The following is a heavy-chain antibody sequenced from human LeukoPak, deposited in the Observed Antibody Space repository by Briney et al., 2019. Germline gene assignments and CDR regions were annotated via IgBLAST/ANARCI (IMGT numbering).Heavy chain of an antibody. J-gene: IGHJ4*02. CDR1: GFTFTNAW. CDR2: INHSGST. V-gene: IGHV4-34*08. CDR3: AGGYSVYYFDY. Sequence: PGGSLRLPCAASGFTFTNAWMSWVRQAAGKGLEWIGEINHSGSTNYNPSLKSRVTISVDTSKNQFSLKLSSVTAADTAVYYCAGGYSVYYFDYWGQGTLVTVSS. D-gene: IGHD5-18*01.